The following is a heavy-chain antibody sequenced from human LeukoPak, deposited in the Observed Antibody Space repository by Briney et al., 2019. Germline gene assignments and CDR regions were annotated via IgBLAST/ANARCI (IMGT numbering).Heavy chain of an antibody. V-gene: IGHV1-18*01. CDR1: GYTFTSYG. Sequence: GASVKVSCKASGYTFTSYGISWVRQAPGQGLEWMGWISAYNGNTNYAQKLQGRVTMTTDTSTSTAYMELRSLRSDDTAVYYCARVGRYCSSTNCYYYYGMDVWGQGTTVTVSS. CDR3: ARVGRYCSSTNCYYYYGMDV. CDR2: ISAYNGNT. D-gene: IGHD2-2*01. J-gene: IGHJ6*02.